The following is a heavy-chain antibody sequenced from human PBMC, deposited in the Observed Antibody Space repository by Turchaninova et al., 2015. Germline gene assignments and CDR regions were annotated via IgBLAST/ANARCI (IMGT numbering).Heavy chain of an antibody. D-gene: IGHD6-13*01. Sequence: QVQLVQSGAEVENPGAPLKVYCQASGYTITADSRHRGGNAPGKGLEWMGRTNGHSGGTNYAQKFQGTVTMTRDTSISTAYMELRRLRSDDTAVYYCAREVPSSSWSYFDYWGQGTLVTVSS. CDR2: TNGHSGGT. J-gene: IGHJ4*02. V-gene: IGHV1-2*06. CDR1: GYTITADS. CDR3: AREVPSSSWSYFDY.